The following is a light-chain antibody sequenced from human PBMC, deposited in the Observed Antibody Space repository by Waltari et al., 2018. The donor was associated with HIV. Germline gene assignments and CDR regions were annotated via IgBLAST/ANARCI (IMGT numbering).Light chain of an antibody. CDR3: NSYTTSSTPVV. J-gene: IGLJ2*01. CDR2: EGK. Sequence: QSALTPPASVCGSLGQSIPISRTGTSNDVRFYKVFSWYRIHPGKAPQLIIYEGKKRPTGVSHRFSGSKSGDTASLTISGLQAEDEADYYCNSYTTSSTPVVFGGGTKLTVL. V-gene: IGLV2-14*02. CDR1: SNDVRFYKV.